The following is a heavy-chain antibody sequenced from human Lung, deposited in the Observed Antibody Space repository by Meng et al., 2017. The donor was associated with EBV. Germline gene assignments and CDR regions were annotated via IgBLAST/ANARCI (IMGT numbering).Heavy chain of an antibody. CDR3: AKELFEYTQYYFDY. V-gene: IGHV3-30*18. CDR1: GFTFSNYA. CDR2: VSYDGSEK. Sequence: QIQLVESGGGVVQPGRSLRLSFAASGFTFSNYAMHWVRQAPGMGLEWVALVSYDGSEKYYGDSVKGRFTISRDNSKSTLYLQMNSLRAEDTAVYYCAKELFEYTQYYFDYWGQGTLVTVSS. J-gene: IGHJ4*02. D-gene: IGHD2/OR15-2a*01.